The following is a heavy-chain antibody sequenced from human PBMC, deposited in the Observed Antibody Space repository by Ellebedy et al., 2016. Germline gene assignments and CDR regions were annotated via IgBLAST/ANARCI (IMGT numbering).Heavy chain of an antibody. CDR3: VRVVHWGGEDY. V-gene: IGHV4-59*08. Sequence: SETLSLTCTVSGGSISSYYWSWIRQPPGKGLEWIGYIYYSGSTKYNPSLKSRVTISVDTSKNQFSLKLSSVTAADTAVYYCVRVVHWGGEDYWGQGTLVTVSS. D-gene: IGHD7-27*01. J-gene: IGHJ4*02. CDR2: IYYSGST. CDR1: GGSISSYY.